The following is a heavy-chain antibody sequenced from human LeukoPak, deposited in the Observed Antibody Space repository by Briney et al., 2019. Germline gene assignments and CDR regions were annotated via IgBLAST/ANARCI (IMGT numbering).Heavy chain of an antibody. V-gene: IGHV4-34*01. CDR1: GGSFSGYY. D-gene: IGHD2/OR15-2a*01. CDR2: INHSGST. J-gene: IGHJ4*02. CDR3: ARGANILGPYSDY. Sequence: SETLSLTCAVYGGSFSGYYWSWIRQPPGKGLEWIGEINHSGSTNYNPSLKSRVTISVDTSKNQFSLKLSSVTAADTAVYYCARGANILGPYSDYWGQGTLVTVSS.